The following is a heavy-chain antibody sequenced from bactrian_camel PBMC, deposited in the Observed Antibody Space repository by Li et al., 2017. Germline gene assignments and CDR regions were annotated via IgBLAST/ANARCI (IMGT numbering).Heavy chain of an antibody. V-gene: IGHV3S53*01. CDR3: RLRGDPAHARSWCRVDI. D-gene: IGHD1*01. Sequence: VQLVESGGGSVQAGGSLTLPCTGSGYTICRGDMGWYRQAPGKEREFVSSIDKVGTTMYTESVKGRFTISQDNNKASISLEMNSLKPEDTAMYYCRLRGDPAHARSWCRVDIWGQGTQVTVS. J-gene: IGHJ4*01. CDR1: GYTICRGD. CDR2: IDKVGTT.